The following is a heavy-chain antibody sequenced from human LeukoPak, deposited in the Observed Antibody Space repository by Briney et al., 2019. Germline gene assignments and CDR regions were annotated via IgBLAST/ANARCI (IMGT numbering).Heavy chain of an antibody. J-gene: IGHJ6*02. CDR3: ARGLIWILEWLFTTPDYGMDV. D-gene: IGHD3-3*01. Sequence: ASVKVSCKASGYTFTGYYMHWVRQAPGQGLEWMGWINSNSGGTNYAQKFQGRVTMTRDTSISTAYMELSRLRSDDTAVYYCARGLIWILEWLFTTPDYGMDVWGQGTTVTVSS. CDR1: GYTFTGYY. CDR2: INSNSGGT. V-gene: IGHV1-2*02.